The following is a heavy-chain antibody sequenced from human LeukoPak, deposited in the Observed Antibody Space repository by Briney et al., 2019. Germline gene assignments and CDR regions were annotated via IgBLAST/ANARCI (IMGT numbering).Heavy chain of an antibody. V-gene: IGHV1-69*13. J-gene: IGHJ4*02. D-gene: IGHD3-22*01. CDR1: GGTFSSYA. CDR2: IIPIFGTA. CDR3: AKGGSEDSSGYYYGYFDY. Sequence: PSVKVSCKASGGTFSSYAISWVRQAPGQGLEWMGGIIPIFGTANYAQKFQGRVTITADESTSTAYMELSSLRSEDTAVYYCAKGGSEDSSGYYYGYFDYWGQGTLVTVSS.